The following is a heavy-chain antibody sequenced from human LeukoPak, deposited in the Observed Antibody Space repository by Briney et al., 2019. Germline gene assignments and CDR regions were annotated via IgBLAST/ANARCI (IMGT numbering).Heavy chain of an antibody. D-gene: IGHD3-22*01. CDR2: IIPIFGTA. J-gene: IGHJ4*02. CDR1: GGTFSSYA. V-gene: IGHV1-69*13. CDR3: ARTLDYYDSSGYWVAPAY. Sequence: SVKVSCKASGGTFSSYAISWVRQAPGQGLEWMGGIIPIFGTANYAQKFQGRVTITADESTSTAYMELSSLRPEDTAVYYCARTLDYYDSSGYWVAPAYWGQGTLVTVSS.